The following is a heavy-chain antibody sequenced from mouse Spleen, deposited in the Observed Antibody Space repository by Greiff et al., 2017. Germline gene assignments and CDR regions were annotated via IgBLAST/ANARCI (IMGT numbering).Heavy chain of an antibody. CDR1: GFTFSDYG. J-gene: IGHJ3*01. D-gene: IGHD2-4*01. V-gene: IGHV5-17*01. Sequence: EVKLVESGGGLVKPGGSLKLSCAASGFTFSDYGMHWVRQAPEKGLEWVAYISSGSSTIYYADTVKGRFTISRDNAKNTLFLQMTSLRSEDTAMYYCAREDYGGGFAYWGQGTLVTVSA. CDR2: ISSGSSTI. CDR3: AREDYGGGFAY.